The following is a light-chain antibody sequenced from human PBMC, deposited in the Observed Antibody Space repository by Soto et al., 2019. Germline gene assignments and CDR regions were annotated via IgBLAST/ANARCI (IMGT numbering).Light chain of an antibody. J-gene: IGLJ1*01. CDR2: DNS. CDR1: SSNLGAGYD. Sequence: QSVLTQPTSVSGAPGQTVTISCTGSSSNLGAGYDVHWYQQLPGTAPKLFIYDNSNRTSGVPDRFSGSKSGTSASLAITGLQAEDEADYYCQSYDSRVSNSYVFGTGTKLTVL. V-gene: IGLV1-40*01. CDR3: QSYDSRVSNSYV.